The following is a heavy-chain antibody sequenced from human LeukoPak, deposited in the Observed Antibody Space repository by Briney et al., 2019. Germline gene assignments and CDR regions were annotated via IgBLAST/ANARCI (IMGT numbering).Heavy chain of an antibody. V-gene: IGHV3-30*03. CDR3: ARSAADSSGWPYYFDY. D-gene: IGHD6-19*01. CDR1: GFTFSSYG. Sequence: PGGSLRLSCAASGFTFSSYGMHWVRQAPGKGLEWVAVISYDGSNKYYADSVKGRFTISRDNSKNTLYLQMNSLRAEDTAVYYCARSAADSSGWPYYFDYWGQGTLVTVSS. CDR2: ISYDGSNK. J-gene: IGHJ4*02.